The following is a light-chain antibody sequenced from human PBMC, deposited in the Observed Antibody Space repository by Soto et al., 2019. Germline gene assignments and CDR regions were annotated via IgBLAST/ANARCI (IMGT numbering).Light chain of an antibody. CDR2: DAS. J-gene: IGKJ1*01. Sequence: DIQMTQSPSTLSSSLGDRVTITCRASQSINNWLAWYQQKPGKAPKFLIYDASNLESGVPSRFSGSASGTEFTLTISRMQPDDFATDYCQQYNSYSFGQGTKVDIK. CDR1: QSINNW. V-gene: IGKV1-5*01. CDR3: QQYNSYS.